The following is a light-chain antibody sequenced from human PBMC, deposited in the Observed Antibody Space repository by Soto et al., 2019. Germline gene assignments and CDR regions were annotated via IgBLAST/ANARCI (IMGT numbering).Light chain of an antibody. CDR3: QQYGSSPGFT. V-gene: IGKV3-20*01. J-gene: IGKJ3*01. CDR1: QSVSSSY. CDR2: GAS. Sequence: EIVLTQSPGTLSLSPGERATLSCRASQSVSSSYLAWYQQKPGQAPRLLIYGASSRATGIPDRFSGSGSGTVFTLTISRLEPEDFAVYYYQQYGSSPGFTFGPGTKGDIK.